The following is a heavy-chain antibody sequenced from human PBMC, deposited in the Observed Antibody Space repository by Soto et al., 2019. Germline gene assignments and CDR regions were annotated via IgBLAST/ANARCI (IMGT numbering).Heavy chain of an antibody. J-gene: IGHJ6*02. CDR2: IIPIFGTA. CDR3: ASHYGDYGRNHYYYGMDV. Sequence: GASVKVSCKASGGTFSSYAISWVRQAPGQGLEWMGGIIPIFGTANYAQKFQGRVTITADESTSTAYMELSSLRSEDTAVYYCASHYGDYGRNHYYYGMDVSGQGTTVTFSS. CDR1: GGTFSSYA. V-gene: IGHV1-69*13. D-gene: IGHD4-17*01.